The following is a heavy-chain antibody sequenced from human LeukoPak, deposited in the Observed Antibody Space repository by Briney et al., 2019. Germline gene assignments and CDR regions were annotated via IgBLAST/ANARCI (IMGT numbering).Heavy chain of an antibody. CDR3: ARGDFNDYGDYVDAFEI. D-gene: IGHD4-17*01. Sequence: GGSLRLSCAASGFTFSSYWMSWVRQAPGKGLEWVANIKPDGSEKYCVDSVKGRFTISRDNAKKTLYLQMNSLRAEDTAVYYCARGDFNDYGDYVDAFEIWGQGTMVTVSA. CDR1: GFTFSSYW. V-gene: IGHV3-7*01. J-gene: IGHJ3*02. CDR2: IKPDGSEK.